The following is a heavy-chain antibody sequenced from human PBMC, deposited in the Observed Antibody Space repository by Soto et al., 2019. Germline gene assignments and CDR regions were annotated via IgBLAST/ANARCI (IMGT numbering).Heavy chain of an antibody. D-gene: IGHD2-2*01. Sequence: QVQLVQSGAEVKKPGSSVKVSCKASGGTFSSYTISWVRQAPGQGLEWMGRIIPILGIANYAQKFQGRVTITADKSTSTAYMELSSLRSEDTAVYYCARDKVVPAANYCYYMDVWGKGTTVTVSS. CDR3: ARDKVVPAANYCYYMDV. CDR2: IIPILGIA. V-gene: IGHV1-69*08. J-gene: IGHJ6*03. CDR1: GGTFSSYT.